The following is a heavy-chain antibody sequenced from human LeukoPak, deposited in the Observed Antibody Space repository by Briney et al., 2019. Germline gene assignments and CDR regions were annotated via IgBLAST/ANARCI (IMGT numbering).Heavy chain of an antibody. V-gene: IGHV4-61*01. CDR2: IYYSGST. D-gene: IGHD6-19*01. Sequence: SETLSLTCTVSGGSVSSGIYYWSWIRQPPGKGLEWIGYIYYSGSTNYNPSLKSRVTISVDTSKNQFSLKLSSVTAADTAFYYCAGGVQWLVFANWGQGNLVTVSS. CDR1: GGSVSSGIYY. CDR3: AGGVQWLVFAN. J-gene: IGHJ4*02.